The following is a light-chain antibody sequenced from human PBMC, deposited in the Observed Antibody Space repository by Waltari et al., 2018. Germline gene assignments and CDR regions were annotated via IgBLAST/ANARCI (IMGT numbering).Light chain of an antibody. J-gene: IGKJ1*01. Sequence: DIQMTQSPSTLSASVGDRVTITCRAIQSISSWLAWFQQKPGKAPKLLIYKASSLESGVPSRFSGSASGTEFSPTISSLHPDDFATYYCQQYNSFPWTFGQGTKVEIK. CDR2: KAS. CDR1: QSISSW. CDR3: QQYNSFPWT. V-gene: IGKV1-5*03.